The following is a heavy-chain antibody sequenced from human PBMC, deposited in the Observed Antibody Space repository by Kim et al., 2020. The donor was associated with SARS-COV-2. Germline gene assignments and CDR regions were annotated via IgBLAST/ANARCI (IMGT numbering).Heavy chain of an antibody. D-gene: IGHD4-4*01. CDR2: INSDGSST. Sequence: GGSLRLSCAASGFTFSSYWMHWVRQAPGKGLVWVSRINSDGSSTSYADSVKGRFTISRDNAKNTLYLQMNSLRAEDTAVYYCARTSGQAYSNYDRGGYYYGMDVWGQGTTVTVSS. CDR1: GFTFSSYW. CDR3: ARTSGQAYSNYDRGGYYYGMDV. J-gene: IGHJ6*02. V-gene: IGHV3-74*01.